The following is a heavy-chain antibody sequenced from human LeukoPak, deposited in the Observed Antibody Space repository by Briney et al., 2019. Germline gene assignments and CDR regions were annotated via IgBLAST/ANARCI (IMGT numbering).Heavy chain of an antibody. CDR2: INPSGGST. D-gene: IGHD1-26*01. V-gene: IGHV1-46*01. CDR1: GYTFTSYY. J-gene: IGHJ4*02. CDR3: ARGGRAQQWELRALDY. Sequence: ASVKVSCKASGYTFTSYYMHWVRQAPGQGLEWMGIINPSGGSTSYAQKFQGRVTMTRDMSTSTVYMELSSLRSEDTAVYYCARGGRAQQWELRALDYWGQGTLVTVSS.